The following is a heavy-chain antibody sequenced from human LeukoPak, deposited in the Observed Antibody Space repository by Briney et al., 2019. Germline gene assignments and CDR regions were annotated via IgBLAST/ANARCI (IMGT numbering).Heavy chain of an antibody. V-gene: IGHV3-23*01. J-gene: IGHJ4*02. CDR1: GFTLSSYA. D-gene: IGHD3-22*01. CDR2: ISSSDDGT. Sequence: GGSLRLSCAASGFTLSSYAMSWVRQAPGKGLEWVSAISSSDDGTYYAKSVRGRFTISRDNSKNTVYLQMNSLRAEDTAVYYCAKDPTHFRVWDDYDNTRLSYWGQGTLVTVSS. CDR3: AKDPTHFRVWDDYDNTRLSY.